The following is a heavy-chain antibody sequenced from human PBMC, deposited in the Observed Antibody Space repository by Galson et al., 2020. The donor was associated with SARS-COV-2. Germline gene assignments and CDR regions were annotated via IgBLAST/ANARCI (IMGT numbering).Heavy chain of an antibody. Sequence: ASETLSLTCTVSGDSISFGYHWGWIRQSPVKGLEWNGAIYHSGSTYYNPSLENRVSISADTSRNQFSLNLRFVTAADTAVYYCARTQDFYDSVDFWGQGILVTVSS. D-gene: IGHD3-22*01. J-gene: IGHJ4*02. CDR3: ARTQDFYDSVDF. CDR2: IYHSGST. V-gene: IGHV4-38-2*02. CDR1: GDSISFGYH.